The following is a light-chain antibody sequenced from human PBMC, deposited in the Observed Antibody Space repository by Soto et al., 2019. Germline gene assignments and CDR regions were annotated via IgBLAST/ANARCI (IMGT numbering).Light chain of an antibody. Sequence: ALTQPASVSGSPGQSITISCTGTSSDVGGYNSVSWYQQHPGKAPKLMIYEVSNRPSGVSNRFSGSKSGNTASLTISGLQAEDEADYYCSSYTSSSTRVFGGGTKLTVL. V-gene: IGLV2-14*01. CDR3: SSYTSSSTRV. CDR1: SSDVGGYNS. CDR2: EVS. J-gene: IGLJ3*02.